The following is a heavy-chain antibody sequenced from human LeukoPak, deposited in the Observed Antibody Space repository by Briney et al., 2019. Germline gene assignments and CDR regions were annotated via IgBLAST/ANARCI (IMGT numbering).Heavy chain of an antibody. CDR3: ARDTLGYYDSSGYSAFDI. D-gene: IGHD3-22*01. Sequence: GGSLRLSCAASGFTFTNYVMTWVRQAPGKGLEWLSGISVSGADTYYADSVKGRFSISRDNSKNTVSLRLNSLRAEDTAVYYCARDTLGYYDSSGYSAFDIWGQGTMVTVSS. J-gene: IGHJ3*02. CDR2: ISVSGADT. V-gene: IGHV3-23*01. CDR1: GFTFTNYV.